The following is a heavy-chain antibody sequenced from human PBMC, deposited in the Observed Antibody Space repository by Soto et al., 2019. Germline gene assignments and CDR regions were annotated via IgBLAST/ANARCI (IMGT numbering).Heavy chain of an antibody. D-gene: IGHD6-19*01. J-gene: IGHJ6*02. CDR1: GGSFSGYY. V-gene: IGHV4-34*01. CDR2: INHSGVT. CDR3: ARFSGSYYYAMDV. Sequence: TSETLSLTCAVYGGSFSGYYWSWIRQPPGKGLEWIGEINHSGVTNYKPSHKRRVTISVDTSKNQFSLQLKSVTAADTALYYCARFSGSYYYAMDVWGQGSTVTVSS.